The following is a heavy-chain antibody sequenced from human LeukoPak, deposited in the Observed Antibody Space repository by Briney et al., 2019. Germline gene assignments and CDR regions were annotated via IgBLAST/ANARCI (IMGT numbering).Heavy chain of an antibody. CDR1: GGSISSSNW. CDR2: IYHSGST. D-gene: IGHD6-6*01. J-gene: IGHJ1*01. Sequence: KTSETLSLTCAVSGGSISSSNWWSWVRQPPGKGLEWIGEIYHSGSTNYNPSLKSRVTISVDKSKNQFSLKLSSVTAADTAVYYCARDHGDYSSSSGCFQHWGQGTLVTVSS. CDR3: ARDHGDYSSSSGCFQH. V-gene: IGHV4-4*02.